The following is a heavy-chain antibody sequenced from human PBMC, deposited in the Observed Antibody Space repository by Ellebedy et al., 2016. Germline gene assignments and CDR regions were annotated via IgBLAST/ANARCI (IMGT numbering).Heavy chain of an antibody. V-gene: IGHV4-39*01. Sequence: SETLSLTCTVSGGSISSSSYYWGWIRQPPGKGLEWIGSIYYSGSTYYNPSLKSRVTISVDTSKNQFSLKLSSVTAADTAVYYCARIRYCGGDCWYFDYWGQGTLVTVSS. CDR1: GGSISSSSYY. CDR2: IYYSGST. J-gene: IGHJ4*02. D-gene: IGHD2-21*02. CDR3: ARIRYCGGDCWYFDY.